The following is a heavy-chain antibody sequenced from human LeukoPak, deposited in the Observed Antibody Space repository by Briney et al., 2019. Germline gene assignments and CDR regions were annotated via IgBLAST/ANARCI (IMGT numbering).Heavy chain of an antibody. CDR1: GGTFLSYA. V-gene: IGHV1-69*04. CDR3: ARDLILTTSSYWFDP. J-gene: IGHJ5*02. D-gene: IGHD3-9*01. Sequence: SSVKVSCQASGGTFLSYAISWVRQAPGQERDWMGRIIPILGRANYAQKFQGRVTITTDKSTSTAYMELSSLRSEDTAVYYCARDLILTTSSYWFDPWGQGTLVTVSS. CDR2: IIPILGRA.